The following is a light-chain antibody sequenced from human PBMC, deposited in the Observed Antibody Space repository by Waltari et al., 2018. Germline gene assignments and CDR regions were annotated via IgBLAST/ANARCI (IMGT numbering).Light chain of an antibody. Sequence: QAALTQPPSVSGSPGQSVTISCTGTSSDIGTYNYVSWYQHHPGKAPKLRIYDVSKRPSGVSDRFSGSKSGNTASLTISGLQAEDESDYYCTSYAGSKYIFGGGTRLTVL. CDR2: DVS. V-gene: IGLV2-8*01. J-gene: IGLJ2*01. CDR3: TSYAGSKYI. CDR1: SSDIGTYNY.